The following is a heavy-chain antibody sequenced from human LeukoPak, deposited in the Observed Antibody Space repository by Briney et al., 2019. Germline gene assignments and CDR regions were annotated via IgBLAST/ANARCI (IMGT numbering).Heavy chain of an antibody. CDR1: GGTFSSYA. Sequence: ASVKVSCKASGGTFSSYAISWVRQAPGQGLEWMGRIIPILGIANYAQKFQGRVTITADKSTSTAYMELSGLRSEDTAVYYCASLEYSSSFDAFDIWGQGTMVTVSS. CDR2: IIPILGIA. J-gene: IGHJ3*02. V-gene: IGHV1-69*04. D-gene: IGHD6-6*01. CDR3: ASLEYSSSFDAFDI.